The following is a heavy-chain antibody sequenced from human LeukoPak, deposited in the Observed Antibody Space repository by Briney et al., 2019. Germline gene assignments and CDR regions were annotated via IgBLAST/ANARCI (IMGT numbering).Heavy chain of an antibody. CDR2: INPSGGST. CDR1: GYTFTSYY. V-gene: IGHV1-46*01. CDR3: ASDYYDSSCPGGGYYYYYGMDV. D-gene: IGHD3-22*01. Sequence: ASVKASCKASGYTFTSYYMHWVRQAPGQGLEWMGIINPSGGSTSYAQKFQGRVTMTRDTSTSTVYMELSSLRSEDTAVYYCASDYYDSSCPGGGYYYYYGMDVWGQGTTVTVSS. J-gene: IGHJ6*02.